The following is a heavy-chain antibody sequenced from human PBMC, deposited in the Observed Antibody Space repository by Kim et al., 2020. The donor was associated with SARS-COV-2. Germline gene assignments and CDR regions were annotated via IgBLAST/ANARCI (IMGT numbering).Heavy chain of an antibody. Sequence: GGSLRLSCAASGFTFSSYAMHWVRQAPGKGLEWVAVISYDGSNKYYADSVKGRFTISRDNSKNTLYLQMNSLRAEDTAVYYCARDRHQGVLWFGSPLGYGMDVWGQGTTVTVSS. D-gene: IGHD3-10*01. V-gene: IGHV3-30*04. CDR2: ISYDGSNK. CDR1: GFTFSSYA. CDR3: ARDRHQGVLWFGSPLGYGMDV. J-gene: IGHJ6*02.